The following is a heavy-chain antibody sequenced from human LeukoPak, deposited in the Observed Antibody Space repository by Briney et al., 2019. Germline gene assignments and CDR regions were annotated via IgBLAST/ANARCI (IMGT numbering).Heavy chain of an antibody. CDR1: GFTVSSSY. D-gene: IGHD4-23*01. Sequence: GGSLRLSCAASGFTVSSSYMSWVRQAPGKGLEWVSVIYSGGSTYYADSVKGRFTISRDNSKNTLYLQMNSLRAEDTAVYYCARGPNSYYFDYWGQGTLVTVSS. CDR2: IYSGGST. V-gene: IGHV3-66*01. CDR3: ARGPNSYYFDY. J-gene: IGHJ4*02.